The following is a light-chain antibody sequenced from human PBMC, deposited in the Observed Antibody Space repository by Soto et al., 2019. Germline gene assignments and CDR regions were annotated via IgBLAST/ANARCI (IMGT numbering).Light chain of an antibody. CDR1: QTINGY. Sequence: DIQMTQSPSSLSASVGDRVTITCRASQTINGYLNWYQQKPGKAPKLLIYGASDLQSGVPSRFSGSGSVADFTLTISSQEPEDFATYYCQQSYDMSITVGQGTRLEIK. CDR3: QQSYDMSIT. V-gene: IGKV1-39*01. CDR2: GAS. J-gene: IGKJ5*01.